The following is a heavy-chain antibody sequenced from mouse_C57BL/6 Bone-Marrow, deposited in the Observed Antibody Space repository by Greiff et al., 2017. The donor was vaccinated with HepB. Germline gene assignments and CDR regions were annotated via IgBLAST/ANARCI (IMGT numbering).Heavy chain of an antibody. CDR2: IYPRSGNT. J-gene: IGHJ2*01. D-gene: IGHD1-1*01. CDR3: ASYYGSSYYFDY. CDR1: GYTFTSYG. V-gene: IGHV1-81*01. Sequence: VKLQQSGAELARPGASVKLSCKASGYTFTSYGISWVKQRTGQGLEWIGEIYPRSGNTYYNEKFKGKATLTADKSSSTAYMELRSLTSEDSAVYFCASYYGSSYYFDYWGQGTTLTVSS.